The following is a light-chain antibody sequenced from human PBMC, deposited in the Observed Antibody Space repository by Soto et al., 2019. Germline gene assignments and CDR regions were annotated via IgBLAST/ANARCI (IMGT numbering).Light chain of an antibody. J-gene: IGLJ2*01. V-gene: IGLV3-1*01. CDR2: QDT. CDR1: KLGDKY. CDR3: QAWDSSTMV. Sequence: SYELTQPPSVSVSPGQTAIITCSGDKLGDKYACWFQQRPGQSPVLVIYQDTNRPSGIPERFSGSNSGNTATLTISGTQAMDEADYYCQAWDSSTMVFGGGTRLTVL.